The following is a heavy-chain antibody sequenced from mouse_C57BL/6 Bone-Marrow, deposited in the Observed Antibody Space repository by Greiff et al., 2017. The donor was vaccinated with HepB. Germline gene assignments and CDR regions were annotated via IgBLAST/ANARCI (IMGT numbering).Heavy chain of an antibody. Sequence: QVQLKQPGAELVKPGASVKLSCKASGYTFTSYWMHWVKQRPGQGLEWIGMIHPNSGSTNYNETFKSKATLTVDKSSSTAYMQLSSLTSVDSAVYYCATPGGYWGQGTTLTVSS. CDR2: IHPNSGST. J-gene: IGHJ2*01. V-gene: IGHV1-64*01. CDR3: ATPGGY. CDR1: GYTFTSYW.